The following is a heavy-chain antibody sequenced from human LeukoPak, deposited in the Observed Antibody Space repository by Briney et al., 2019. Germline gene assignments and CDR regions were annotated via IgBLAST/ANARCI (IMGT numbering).Heavy chain of an antibody. J-gene: IGHJ4*02. CDR2: ISPRSDFT. CDR1: GFSISSHS. V-gene: IGHV3-23*01. D-gene: IGHD6-19*01. Sequence: GGSLRLSCTASGFSISSHSTTWVRQAPGKGLDWVSTISPRSDFTFYADSVKGRFTVSRDNSRNTLYLHMSTLRAEDTAVYYCSAQPESLAGAMYSWGQGALVTVSS. CDR3: SAQPESLAGAMYS.